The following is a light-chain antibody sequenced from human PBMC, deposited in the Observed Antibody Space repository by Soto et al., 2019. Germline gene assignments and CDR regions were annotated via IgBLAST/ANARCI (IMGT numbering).Light chain of an antibody. J-gene: IGKJ2*01. CDR2: AAS. V-gene: IGKV1-39*01. CDR1: QSISTY. Sequence: DIQMTQSPSSLSASVGDRVTITCRASQSISTYLNWYQQKPGKAPKLLIYAASRLQSGVPSRLSGSGSGTDFTLTISSLQPEDFATYYCQQSYSIPRTFGQWTKVDIK. CDR3: QQSYSIPRT.